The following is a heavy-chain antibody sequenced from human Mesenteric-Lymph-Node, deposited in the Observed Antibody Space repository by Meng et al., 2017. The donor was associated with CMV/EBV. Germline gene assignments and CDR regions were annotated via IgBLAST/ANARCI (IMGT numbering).Heavy chain of an antibody. V-gene: IGHV3-30-3*01. CDR1: GFTFDDYA. Sequence: GGSLRLSCAASGFTFDDYAMHWVRQAPGKGLEWVAVISYDGSNKYYADSVKGRFTISRDNSKNTLYLQMNSLRPEDTAVYYCAKGPELGLNWFDPWGQGTLVTVSS. CDR3: AKGPELGLNWFDP. D-gene: IGHD1-14*01. J-gene: IGHJ5*02. CDR2: ISYDGSNK.